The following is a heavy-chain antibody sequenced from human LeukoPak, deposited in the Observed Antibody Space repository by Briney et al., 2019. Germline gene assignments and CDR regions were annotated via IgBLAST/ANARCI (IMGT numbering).Heavy chain of an antibody. CDR1: GGSISSYY. V-gene: IGHV4-4*07. J-gene: IGHJ4*02. CDR3: ASNHGSGSYYNGIDF. Sequence: SETLSLTCTVSGGSISSYYWSWIRQPAGKGLEWTGRIYTSGSTNYNPSLKSRVTMSVDTSKNQFSLKLSSVTAADTALYYCASNHGSGSYYNGIDFWGQGTLVTVSS. CDR2: IYTSGST. D-gene: IGHD3-10*01.